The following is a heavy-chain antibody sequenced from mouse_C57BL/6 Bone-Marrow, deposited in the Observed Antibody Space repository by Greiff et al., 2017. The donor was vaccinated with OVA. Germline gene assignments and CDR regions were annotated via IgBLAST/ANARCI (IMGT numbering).Heavy chain of an antibody. V-gene: IGHV1-55*01. CDR1: GYTFTSYW. D-gene: IGHD1-1*01. Sequence: QVQLQQPGAELVKPGASVKMSCKASGYTFTSYWITWVKQRPGQGLEWIGDIYPGSGSTNYNEKFKSKATLTVDTSSSTAYMQLSRLTSEDSAVYYCAREGYYGSSPAWFAYWGQGTLVTVSA. CDR3: AREGYYGSSPAWFAY. J-gene: IGHJ3*01. CDR2: IYPGSGST.